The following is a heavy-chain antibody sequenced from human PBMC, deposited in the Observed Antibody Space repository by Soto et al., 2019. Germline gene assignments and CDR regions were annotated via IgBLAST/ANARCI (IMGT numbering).Heavy chain of an antibody. CDR3: ARAAEGANDY. Sequence: QVPLVQSGAEVKKPATSVKVSCKASGGTFSSYVISWERHAPGQRIEWMGGIIHFFGTSKYAQSFQGRVTTTADESTTTGYMELNRLRPEDTAVYYCARAAEGANDYWGHGSLVTVSS. CDR1: GGTFSSYV. V-gene: IGHV1-69*01. J-gene: IGHJ4*01. D-gene: IGHD1-26*01. CDR2: IIHFFGTS.